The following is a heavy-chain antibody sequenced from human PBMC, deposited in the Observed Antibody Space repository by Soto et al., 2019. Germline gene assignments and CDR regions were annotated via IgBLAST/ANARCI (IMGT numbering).Heavy chain of an antibody. J-gene: IGHJ4*02. V-gene: IGHV4-4*02. CDR3: ARHVGVTGTRGFDY. Sequence: QVQLQASGPGLVKPSGTLSLTCDVSGYSISSTYWWSWVRQSPLEGLEWIGEIYPTTGRANYNPSLRSRVTISADSSKNQFSLNLRSVPAADTAVYYCARHVGVTGTRGFDYWGQGIPVSVSS. CDR2: IYPTTGRA. CDR1: GYSISSTYW. D-gene: IGHD1-1*01.